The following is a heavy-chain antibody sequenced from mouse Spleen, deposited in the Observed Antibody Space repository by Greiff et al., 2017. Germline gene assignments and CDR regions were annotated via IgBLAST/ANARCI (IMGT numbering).Heavy chain of an antibody. CDR1: GFNIKDDY. CDR2: IDPENGDT. D-gene: IGHD1-1*01. CDR3: TTAFLLLRS. J-gene: IGHJ2*01. V-gene: IGHV14-4*01. Sequence: ESGAELVRPGASVKLSCTASGFNIKDDYMHWVKQRPEQGLEWIGWIDPENGDTEYASKFQGKATITADTSSNTAYLQLSSLTSEDTAVYYCTTAFLLLRSWGQGTTLTVSS.